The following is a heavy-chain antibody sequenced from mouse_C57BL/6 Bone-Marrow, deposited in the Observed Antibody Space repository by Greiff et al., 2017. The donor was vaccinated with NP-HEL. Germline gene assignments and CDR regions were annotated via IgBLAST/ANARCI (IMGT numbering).Heavy chain of an antibody. CDR1: GYTFTSYW. Sequence: QVQLKQSGAELAKPGASVKLSCKASGYTFTSYWTHWVKQRPGQGLEWIGYINPSSGYTKYNQKFKDKATLTADKSSSTAYMQLSSLTYEDSAVYYCASEVYYYGSSLYAMDYWGQGTSVTVSS. CDR3: ASEVYYYGSSLYAMDY. CDR2: INPSSGYT. J-gene: IGHJ4*01. V-gene: IGHV1-7*01. D-gene: IGHD1-1*01.